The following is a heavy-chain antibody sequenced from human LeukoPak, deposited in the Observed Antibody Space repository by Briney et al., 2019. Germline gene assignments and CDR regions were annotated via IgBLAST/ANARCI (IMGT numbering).Heavy chain of an antibody. CDR1: GGTFSSYA. D-gene: IGHD6-19*01. J-gene: IGHJ4*02. CDR2: IIPIFGIA. Sequence: SVKVSCKASGGTFSSYAISWVRQAPGQGLEWMGRIIPIFGIANYAQKFQGRVTIIADKSTSTAYMELSSLRSEDTAVYYCARDLGLGYSSGWYYFDYWGQGTLVTVSS. CDR3: ARDLGLGYSSGWYYFDY. V-gene: IGHV1-69*04.